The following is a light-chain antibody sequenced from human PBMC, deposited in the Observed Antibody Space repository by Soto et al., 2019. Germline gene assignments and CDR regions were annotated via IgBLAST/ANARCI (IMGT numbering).Light chain of an antibody. J-gene: IGKJ3*01. CDR2: DAS. V-gene: IGKV3-11*01. CDR1: QSVIIH. CDR3: QHRGGWPPL. Sequence: EIVLTQSPATLSLSPGERAAISCRASQSVIIHIAWYQQKPGQAPRLLIYDASNRATGVPTRFSGSGSGTDFTLTISRLEPEDFAVYYCQHRGGWPPLFGPGTKLEI.